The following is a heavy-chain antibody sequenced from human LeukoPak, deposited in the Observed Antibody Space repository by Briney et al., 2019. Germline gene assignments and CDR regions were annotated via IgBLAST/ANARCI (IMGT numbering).Heavy chain of an antibody. CDR2: MSSSDDGR. Sequence: GGSLRLSCATSGFSFSSYAMSWVRQAPGKGLEWVSAMSSSDDGRYYAASVRGRFTISRDTSRSTLYLQMNSLRAEDTAVYFCVRDRGGGNWLDYWGQGTLVTVSS. D-gene: IGHD1-20*01. CDR1: GFSFSSYA. J-gene: IGHJ4*02. V-gene: IGHV3-23*01. CDR3: VRDRGGGNWLDY.